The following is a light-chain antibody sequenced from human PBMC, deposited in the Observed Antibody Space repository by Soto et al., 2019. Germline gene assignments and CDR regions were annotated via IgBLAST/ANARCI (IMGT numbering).Light chain of an antibody. V-gene: IGKV1-39*01. Sequence: DIQMTQSPSSLSASIGDRVTITCRASQSISGYLNWYQHKPGEAPKSLISAASNLLTGVPSRFSGSASGTEFTLTISGLQPDDVATYYCQQNYSPPLTLGGGTKVEI. CDR1: QSISGY. CDR2: AAS. J-gene: IGKJ4*01. CDR3: QQNYSPPLT.